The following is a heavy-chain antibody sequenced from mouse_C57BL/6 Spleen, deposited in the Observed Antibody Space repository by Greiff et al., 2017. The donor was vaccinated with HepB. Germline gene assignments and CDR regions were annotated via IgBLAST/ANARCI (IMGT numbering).Heavy chain of an antibody. CDR2: IDPNSGGT. J-gene: IGHJ4*01. CDR3: ASGWLLRLYYAMDY. CDR1: GYTFTSYW. D-gene: IGHD2-3*01. V-gene: IGHV1-72*01. Sequence: QVQLQQPGAELVKPGASVKLSCKASGYTFTSYWMHWVKQRPGRGLEWIGRIDPNSGGTKYNEKFKSKATLTVDKPSSTAYMQLSSLTSEDSAVYYGASGWLLRLYYAMDYWGQGTSVTVSS.